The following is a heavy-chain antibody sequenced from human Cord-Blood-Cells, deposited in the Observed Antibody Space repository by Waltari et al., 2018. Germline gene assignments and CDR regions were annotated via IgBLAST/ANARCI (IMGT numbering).Heavy chain of an antibody. CDR3: ASTGKDWADAFDI. J-gene: IGHJ3*02. D-gene: IGHD2-8*02. CDR2: IIPIFGTA. CDR1: GGNYRSDA. Sequence: QVQLVQSGAEVKKPGSSVKVSCKASGGNYRSDAISCVRPAPGQGLEWLGGIIPIFGTANYAQKFQGRVTITADKSTSTAYMELSSLRSEDTAVYYCASTGKDWADAFDIWGQGTMVTVSS. V-gene: IGHV1-69*06.